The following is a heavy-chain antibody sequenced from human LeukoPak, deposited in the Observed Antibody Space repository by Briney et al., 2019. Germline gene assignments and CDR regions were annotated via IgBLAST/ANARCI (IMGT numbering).Heavy chain of an antibody. J-gene: IGHJ3*02. D-gene: IGHD3-22*01. CDR1: GGSISSYY. CDR2: IYYSGST. V-gene: IGHV4-59*01. CDR3: ARVYYDSSGYQPRDAFDI. Sequence: SETLSLTRTVSGGSISSYYWSWIRQAPGKGLEWIGYIYYSGSTNYNPSLKSRVTISVDTSKNQFSLKLSSVTAADTAVYYCARVYYDSSGYQPRDAFDIWGQGTMVTVSS.